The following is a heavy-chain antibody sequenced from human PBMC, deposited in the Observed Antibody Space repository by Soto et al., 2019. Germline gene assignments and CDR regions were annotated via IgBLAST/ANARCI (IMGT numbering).Heavy chain of an antibody. CDR3: ALRFGTA. V-gene: IGHV4-30-4*01. D-gene: IGHD5-12*01. CDR1: GASISSGDYY. CDR2: IYYSGTT. J-gene: IGHJ6*02. Sequence: LSLTCTVSGASISSGDYYWTWIRQPPEKDLEWIGYIYYSGTTYYTPSLKSRVSILLHTSKNRFSLQLTSVTGAESGVYYCALRFGTAWGQGTTVTVSS.